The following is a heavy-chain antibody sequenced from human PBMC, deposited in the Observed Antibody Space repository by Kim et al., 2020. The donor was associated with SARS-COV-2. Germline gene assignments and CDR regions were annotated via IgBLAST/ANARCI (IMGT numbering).Heavy chain of an antibody. J-gene: IGHJ3*02. Sequence: GESLKISCKGSGYIFTIYWIGWVRQMPGKGLEWMGIIYPGDSDTRYSPSFQGQVTISADKSISTAYLQWSSLKASDTAMYYCARRGRVGATVTGDAFDIWGQGTMVTVSS. D-gene: IGHD4-17*01. V-gene: IGHV5-51*01. CDR1: GYIFTIYW. CDR2: IYPGDSDT. CDR3: ARRGRVGATVTGDAFDI.